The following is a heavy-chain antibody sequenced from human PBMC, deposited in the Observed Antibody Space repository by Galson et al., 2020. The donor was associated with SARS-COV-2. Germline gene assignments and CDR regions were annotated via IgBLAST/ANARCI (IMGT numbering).Heavy chain of an antibody. CDR2: IWYDGSNK. CDR1: GFTFSSYG. V-gene: IGHV3-33*01. Sequence: GGSLRLSCAASGFTFSSYGMHWVRQAPGKGLEWVAVIWYDGSNKYYADSVKGRFTISRDNSKNTLYLQMNSLRAEDTAVYYCAREGVVGATAGLDYWGQGTLVTVSS. J-gene: IGHJ4*02. CDR3: AREGVVGATAGLDY. D-gene: IGHD1-26*01.